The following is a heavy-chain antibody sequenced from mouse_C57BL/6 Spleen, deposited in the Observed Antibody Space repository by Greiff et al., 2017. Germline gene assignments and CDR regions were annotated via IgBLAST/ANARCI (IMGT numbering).Heavy chain of an antibody. D-gene: IGHD2-5*01. V-gene: IGHV5-6*01. CDR3: ARHSYSNYDYAMDY. CDR2: ISSGGSYT. J-gene: IGHJ4*01. Sequence: EVKLQESGGDLVKPGGSLKLSCAASGFTFSSYGMSWVRQTPDKRLEWVATISSGGSYTYYPDSVKGRFTISRDNAKNTLNLQMSSLKSEDTAMYYCARHSYSNYDYAMDYWGQGTSVTVSS. CDR1: GFTFSSYG.